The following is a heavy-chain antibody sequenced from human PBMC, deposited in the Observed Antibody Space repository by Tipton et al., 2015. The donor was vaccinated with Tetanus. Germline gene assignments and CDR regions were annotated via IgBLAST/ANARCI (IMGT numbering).Heavy chain of an antibody. CDR1: GFTFDDYG. Sequence: SLRLSCAASGFTFDDYGMSWVRQAPGKGLEWVSGINWNGGSTGYADSVKGRFTISRDNAKNSLYLQMNSLRAEDTALYHCARALYDSSGYYLGGFDYWGQGTLVTVSS. J-gene: IGHJ4*02. CDR2: INWNGGST. CDR3: ARALYDSSGYYLGGFDY. V-gene: IGHV3-20*01. D-gene: IGHD3-22*01.